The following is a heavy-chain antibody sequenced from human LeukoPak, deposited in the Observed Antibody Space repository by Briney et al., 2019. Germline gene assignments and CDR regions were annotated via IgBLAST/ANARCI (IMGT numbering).Heavy chain of an antibody. D-gene: IGHD3-10*01. CDR1: GYSITSGYY. CDR2: IYHSGST. V-gene: IGHV4-38-2*02. J-gene: IGHJ3*02. Sequence: PSETLSLTCTVSGYSITSGYYWGWIRQPPGKGLEWIGTIYHSGSTYYNPSLKSRVTISVDTSKNQFSLKLSSVTAADTAIYYCARDRGGLDAFDIWGQGTMVTVSP. CDR3: ARDRGGLDAFDI.